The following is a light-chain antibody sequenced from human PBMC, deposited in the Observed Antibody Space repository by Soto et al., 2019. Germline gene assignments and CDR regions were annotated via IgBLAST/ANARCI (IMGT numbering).Light chain of an antibody. CDR1: LSISTY. J-gene: IGKJ4*01. V-gene: IGKV1-39*01. Sequence: DIQVIQSPSSLSASVGDRVTITCRASLSISTYLNWYQHKPGKAPTLLIYGASSFQIGVPLRFTVRGSGTDFSLTISSRHPEDAATSYCQKSNSTPLTFGEG. CDR3: QKSNSTPLT. CDR2: GAS.